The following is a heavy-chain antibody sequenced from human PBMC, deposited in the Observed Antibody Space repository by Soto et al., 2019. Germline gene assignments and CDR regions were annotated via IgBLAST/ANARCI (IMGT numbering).Heavy chain of an antibody. Sequence: QITLKESGPPLVEPTQTLTLTCTFSGFSLITTGSGVAWIRQPPGKALEWLALIYWDDDKRYSPSLKSRLTITKDTSKNQVVLTMTKMDPVDTGTYFCVHLMTAVTTCGMDVWGQGTAVTVSS. J-gene: IGHJ6*02. CDR2: IYWDDDK. CDR3: VHLMTAVTTCGMDV. V-gene: IGHV2-5*02. CDR1: GFSLITTGSG. D-gene: IGHD4-17*01.